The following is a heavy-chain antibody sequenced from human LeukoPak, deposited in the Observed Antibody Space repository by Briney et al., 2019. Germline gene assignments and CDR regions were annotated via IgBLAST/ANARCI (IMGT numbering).Heavy chain of an antibody. CDR3: ARDGGYSYPRGFDY. J-gene: IGHJ4*02. CDR1: GYTFTGYY. V-gene: IGHV1-2*02. D-gene: IGHD5-18*01. Sequence: ASVKVSCKASGYTFTGYYMHWVRQAPGQGLEWMGWINPNSGGTNYAQKFQGRVTMTRDTSISTAYMELRRLRSDDTAVYYCARDGGYSYPRGFDYWGQGTLVTVSS. CDR2: INPNSGGT.